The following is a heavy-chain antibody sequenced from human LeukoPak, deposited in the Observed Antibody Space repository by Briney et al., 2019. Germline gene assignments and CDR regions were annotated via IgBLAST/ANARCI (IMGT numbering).Heavy chain of an antibody. V-gene: IGHV6-1*01. CDR1: GDSVSTNSAA. CDR3: ARDRAGRPGNYFDY. CDR2: TYYRSKWSS. J-gene: IGHJ4*02. Sequence: SQTLSLTCVISGDSVSTNSAAWNWIRQSPSRGLEWLGRTYYRSKWSSDYAVSVKGRITINPDTSNNQFSLQLNSVTPEDTAVYYCARDRAGRPGNYFDYWAQGILVTVSS. D-gene: IGHD1-1*01.